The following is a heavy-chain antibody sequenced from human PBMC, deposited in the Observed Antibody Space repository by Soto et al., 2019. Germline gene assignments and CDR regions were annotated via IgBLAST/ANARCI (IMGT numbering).Heavy chain of an antibody. CDR1: GYTFTSYG. J-gene: IGHJ4*02. V-gene: IGHV1-18*04. D-gene: IGHD3-10*01. Sequence: GASVKVSCKASGYTFTSYGISWVRQAPGQGLEWMGWISAYNGNTNYAQKLQGRVTMTTDTSTSTAYMELRSLRSDDTAVYYCARERGYYGSGSYYITYWGQGTLVTVSS. CDR3: ARERGYYGSGSYYITY. CDR2: ISAYNGNT.